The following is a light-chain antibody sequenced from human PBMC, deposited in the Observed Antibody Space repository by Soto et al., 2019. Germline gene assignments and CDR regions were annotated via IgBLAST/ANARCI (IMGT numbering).Light chain of an antibody. CDR2: AAS. CDR3: QQFSSYPRT. CDR1: QGIRTY. J-gene: IGKJ3*01. Sequence: DIHLTQSPSFLSASVGDRVTITCRASQGIRTYLAWYQQKPGKAPNLLIYAASTLQSGVPSRFTGSGSGTEFTLTISSLQTEDFAIYYCQQFSSYPRTFGPRTKVYVK. V-gene: IGKV1-9*01.